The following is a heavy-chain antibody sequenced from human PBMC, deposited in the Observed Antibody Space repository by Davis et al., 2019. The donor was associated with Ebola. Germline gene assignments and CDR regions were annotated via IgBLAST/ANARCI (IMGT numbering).Heavy chain of an antibody. CDR3: AKDQGGGLTVTTYDY. V-gene: IGHV3-23*01. Sequence: GESLKISCAASGFTFSSYWMSWVRQAPGKGLEWVSAISGSGGYTFYADSVKGRFTISRDNSKNTLYLQMNSLRAEDTAVYYCAKDQGGGLTVTTYDYWGQGKLVTVSS. CDR1: GFTFSSYW. D-gene: IGHD4-17*01. J-gene: IGHJ4*02. CDR2: ISGSGGYT.